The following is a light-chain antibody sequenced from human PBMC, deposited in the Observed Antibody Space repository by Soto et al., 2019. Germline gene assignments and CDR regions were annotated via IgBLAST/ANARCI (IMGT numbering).Light chain of an antibody. V-gene: IGKV1-39*01. Sequence: DIQLTQFPSFVSASVGDRVAITCRASRSISKFLNWYHQKPGKAPNLLIYSSSNLQNGVPSRFNGSASGTDFTLTISSLQPEDLGTYYCHQSYGTPFTFGQGTRVEIK. CDR1: RSISKF. CDR3: HQSYGTPFT. CDR2: SSS. J-gene: IGKJ5*01.